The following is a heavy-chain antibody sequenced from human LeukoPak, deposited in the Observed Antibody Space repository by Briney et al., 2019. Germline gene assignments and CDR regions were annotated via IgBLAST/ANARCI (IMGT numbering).Heavy chain of an antibody. CDR1: GYSFTSYW. Sequence: GESLKISCKGSGYSFTSYWIGWVRQMPGKGLEWMGIIYPGDSDTRYSPSFQGQVTISADKSISTAYLQWSSLKASDTAMYYRARPHSYYYDSSGYHNWGQGTLVTVSS. CDR3: ARPHSYYYDSSGYHN. J-gene: IGHJ4*02. V-gene: IGHV5-51*01. D-gene: IGHD3-22*01. CDR2: IYPGDSDT.